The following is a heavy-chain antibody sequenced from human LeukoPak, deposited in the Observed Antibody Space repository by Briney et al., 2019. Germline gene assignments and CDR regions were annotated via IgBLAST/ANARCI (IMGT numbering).Heavy chain of an antibody. CDR2: INSDGSST. CDR1: GFIFSSYW. D-gene: IGHD2-15*01. Sequence: GGSLRLSCAASGFIFSSYWMHWVRQAPGKGLVWVSRINSDGSSTSYADSVKGRFTISRDNAKNTLYLQMNSLRAEDTAVYYCARVWVAAMTQDYWGQGTLVTVSS. V-gene: IGHV3-74*01. CDR3: ARVWVAAMTQDY. J-gene: IGHJ4*02.